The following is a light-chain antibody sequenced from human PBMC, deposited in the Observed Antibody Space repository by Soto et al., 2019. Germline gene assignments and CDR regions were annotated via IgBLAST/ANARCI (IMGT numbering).Light chain of an antibody. CDR1: QSVSSNY. CDR3: QQYGSSPPIT. V-gene: IGKV3-20*01. Sequence: EIVSTQSPGTLRLSPGQRATLSCRASQSVSSNYLAWYQQKPGQAPRLLIYGASYRATGTPDRFSGSGSGTEFTLTISGLEPEDFAVYFCQQYGSSPPITFGQGTRLEIK. CDR2: GAS. J-gene: IGKJ5*01.